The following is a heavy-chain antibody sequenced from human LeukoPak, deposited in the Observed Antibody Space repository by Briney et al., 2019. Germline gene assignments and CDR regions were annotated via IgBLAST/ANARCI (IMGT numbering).Heavy chain of an antibody. Sequence: PSETLSLTCTVSGGSISSNYWSWIRQPPGKGLEWIGYIYYSGSTSYSPSLKSRVTISLDTSKNQFSLKLSSVTAADTAVYYCARDVIGADYWGQGTLVTVSS. D-gene: IGHD3-22*01. V-gene: IGHV4-59*01. CDR3: ARDVIGADY. J-gene: IGHJ4*02. CDR2: IYYSGST. CDR1: GGSISSNY.